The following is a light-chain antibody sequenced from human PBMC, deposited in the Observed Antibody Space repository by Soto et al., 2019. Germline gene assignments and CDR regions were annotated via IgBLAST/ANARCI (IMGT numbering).Light chain of an antibody. CDR3: QSYDKSLNRYV. V-gene: IGLV1-40*01. Sequence: QSVLTQPPSVSGAPGQRVTISCTGSSSNIGAGYNVHWFQHLPGTAPKVLIFGNSNRPSGVPDRFSGSKSGTSASLAISGLQAEDDADYSCQSYDKSLNRYVFGNGTKDTDL. CDR1: SSNIGAGYN. J-gene: IGLJ1*01. CDR2: GNS.